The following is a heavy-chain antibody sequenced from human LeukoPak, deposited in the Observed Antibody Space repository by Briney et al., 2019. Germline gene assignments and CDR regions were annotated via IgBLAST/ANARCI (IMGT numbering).Heavy chain of an antibody. D-gene: IGHD3-22*01. V-gene: IGHV1-18*01. Sequence: ASVKVSCKASGYTFTSYGISWVRQAPGQGLEWMGWISAYSGNTNHAQKLQGRVTMTTDTSTSTAYMELRSLRSDDTAVYYCARGAYYYDSSDPFDPWGQGTLVTVSS. CDR3: ARGAYYYDSSDPFDP. CDR1: GYTFTSYG. J-gene: IGHJ5*02. CDR2: ISAYSGNT.